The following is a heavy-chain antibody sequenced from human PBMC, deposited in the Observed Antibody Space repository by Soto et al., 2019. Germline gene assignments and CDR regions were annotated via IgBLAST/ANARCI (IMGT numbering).Heavy chain of an antibody. CDR3: ASVSIYYSYMDV. CDR1: GGSISSSSYY. Sequence: SETLSLTCTVSGGSISSSSYYWGWIRQPPGKGLEWIGSIYYTGSTYYNPSLKSGVTISVDTSKNQFSLKLSSVTAADTAVYYCASVSIYYSYMDVWGKGTTVTVSS. CDR2: IYYTGST. V-gene: IGHV4-39*01. J-gene: IGHJ6*03.